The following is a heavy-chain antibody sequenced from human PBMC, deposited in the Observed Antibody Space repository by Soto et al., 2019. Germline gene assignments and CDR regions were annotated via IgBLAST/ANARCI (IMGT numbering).Heavy chain of an antibody. CDR3: ARMLAVDYYYYYVDV. V-gene: IGHV2-26*01. D-gene: IGHD6-19*01. CDR1: GFSLRNARMG. CDR2: VLSNDEK. Sequence: QVTLKESGPVLVKPTETLTLTCTVSGFSLRNARMGVSWIRQPPGKALEWLAHVLSNDEKSYNKSLQTRPTISKDTSKSQVVLTMTYTDPFEIATYFCARMLAVDYYYYYVDVWCEGTTVTVSS. J-gene: IGHJ6*03.